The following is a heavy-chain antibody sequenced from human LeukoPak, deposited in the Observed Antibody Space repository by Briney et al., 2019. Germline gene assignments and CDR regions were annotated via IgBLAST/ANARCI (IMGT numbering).Heavy chain of an antibody. J-gene: IGHJ4*02. CDR3: ATVRGGITLDY. D-gene: IGHD3-10*01. Sequence: AGGSLRLSCAASGFSISSYWMHWVRQAPGKGLVWVARINSDGSSTRCADSVKGRCTISSDNAENTLYLQMNSLRAEDTAVYYCATVRGGITLDYWGQGTLVTVSS. CDR2: INSDGSST. V-gene: IGHV3-74*01. CDR1: GFSISSYW.